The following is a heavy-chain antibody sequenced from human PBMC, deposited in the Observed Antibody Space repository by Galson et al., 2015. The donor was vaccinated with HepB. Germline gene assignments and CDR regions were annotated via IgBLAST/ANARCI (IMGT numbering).Heavy chain of an antibody. V-gene: IGHV1-24*01. CDR3: ATVNAHEYVWGSYRRHAFDI. CDR2: FDPEDGET. J-gene: IGHJ3*02. D-gene: IGHD3-16*02. CDR1: GYTLTELS. Sequence: SVKVSCKVSGYTLTELSMRWVRQAPGKGLEWMGGFDPEDGETIYAQKFQGRVTMTGDTSTDTAYMELSSLRSEDTAVYYCATVNAHEYVWGSYRRHAFDIWGQGTMVTVSS.